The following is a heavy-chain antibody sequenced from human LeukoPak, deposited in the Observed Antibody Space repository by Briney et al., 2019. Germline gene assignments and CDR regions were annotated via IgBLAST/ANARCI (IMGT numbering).Heavy chain of an antibody. CDR1: GDTFTGED. Sequence: GGAVKVSCKESGDTFTGEDIRGGGEGRGEGGEGMGEINAEKGDTNYVQKVRDRVTMTTDTSTTTAYMELRSLRSDDTAVYYCARGSLCGGSYYTPGKSCAFDFWGQGTMVTVSS. CDR3: ARGSLCGGSYYTPGKSCAFDF. CDR2: INAEKGDT. D-gene: IGHD1-26*01. V-gene: IGHV1-18*01. J-gene: IGHJ3*01.